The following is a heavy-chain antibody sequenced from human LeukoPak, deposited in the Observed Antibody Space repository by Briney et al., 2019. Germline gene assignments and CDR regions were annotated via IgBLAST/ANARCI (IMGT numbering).Heavy chain of an antibody. Sequence: PGGSLTLSCAASGFTFSSYAMSWVRQAPGKGLECVSAISGSGGSTYYASSVKGRFTISRDNSKNTLYLQMNSLRAEDTAVYYCAKDRDIVVVVAATLDYWGQGTLVTVSS. V-gene: IGHV3-23*01. CDR1: GFTFSSYA. J-gene: IGHJ4*02. D-gene: IGHD2-15*01. CDR3: AKDRDIVVVVAATLDY. CDR2: ISGSGGST.